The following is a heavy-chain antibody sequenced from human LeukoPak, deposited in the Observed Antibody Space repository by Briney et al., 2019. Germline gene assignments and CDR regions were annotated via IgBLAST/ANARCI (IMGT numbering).Heavy chain of an antibody. V-gene: IGHV4-59*01. CDR1: GGSISGYY. Sequence: SECLSLTCTVSGGSISGYYWSWIRQPPGKGLEWIGYIYYSGSTNYNPSLKSRVTTSVDTSKNQFSLKLSSVTAADTAVYFCARVLYYGDYRGDCDYWGQGTLVPVFS. CDR3: ARVLYYGDYRGDCDY. D-gene: IGHD4-17*01. J-gene: IGHJ4*02. CDR2: IYYSGST.